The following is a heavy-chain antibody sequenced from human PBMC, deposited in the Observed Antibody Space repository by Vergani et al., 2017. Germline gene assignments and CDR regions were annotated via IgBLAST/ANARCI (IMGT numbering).Heavy chain of an antibody. J-gene: IGHJ6*03. D-gene: IGHD2-8*01. CDR1: GFTFSSSG. CDR2: ISSSSSTK. Sequence: EVQLVESGGGLVQPGGSLRLSCAASGFTFSSSGMNWVRQAPGKGLEWVSYISSSSSTKYYAEPVKGRFAISRDNAKNSLYLQMNSLRAEDTAVYYCARSGYCAHGVCYMTYYYYMDVWGKGTAVTVSS. V-gene: IGHV3-48*01. CDR3: ARSGYCAHGVCYMTYYYYMDV.